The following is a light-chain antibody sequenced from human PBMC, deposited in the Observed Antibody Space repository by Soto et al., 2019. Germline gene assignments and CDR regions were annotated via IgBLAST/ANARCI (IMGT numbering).Light chain of an antibody. J-gene: IGKJ1*01. V-gene: IGKV3-20*01. CDR1: QSVTSRF. CDR2: GVS. CDR3: QQYDSSRT. Sequence: EIVLTQSPGTLSLSPGERATLSCRASQSVTSRFLAWYQQKPAQPPRLPIYGVSSRAAGIPDRFSGSGSGTDFTLTITGLEPEDFAVYYCQQYDSSRTFGQGTKVEMK.